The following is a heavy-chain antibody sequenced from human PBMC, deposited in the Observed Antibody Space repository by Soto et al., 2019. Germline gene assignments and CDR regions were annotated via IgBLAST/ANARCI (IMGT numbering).Heavy chain of an antibody. CDR1: GGSISSYY. V-gene: IGHV4-59*12. CDR3: ARAPYYYDSSGYYPNWFDP. J-gene: IGHJ5*02. CDR2: INHSGST. D-gene: IGHD3-22*01. Sequence: SETLSLTCTVSGGSISSYYWSWIRQPPGKGLEWIGYINHSGSTNYNPSLKSRVTISVDTSKNQFSLKLSSVTAADTAVYYCARAPYYYDSSGYYPNWFDPWGQGTLVTVSS.